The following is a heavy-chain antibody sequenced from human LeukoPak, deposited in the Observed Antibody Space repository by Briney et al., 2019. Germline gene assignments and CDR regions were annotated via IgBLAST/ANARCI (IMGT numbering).Heavy chain of an antibody. Sequence: GGSLRLSCAASGFTFSSYWMHWVRQAPGKGLVWVSRINTDGSSTSYADSVKGRFTISRDNAKNTLYLQMNSLRAEDTAVYYCARDSSIAARPDAFDIWGQGTMVTVSS. V-gene: IGHV3-74*01. CDR2: INTDGSST. CDR1: GFTFSSYW. J-gene: IGHJ3*02. CDR3: ARDSSIAARPDAFDI. D-gene: IGHD6-6*01.